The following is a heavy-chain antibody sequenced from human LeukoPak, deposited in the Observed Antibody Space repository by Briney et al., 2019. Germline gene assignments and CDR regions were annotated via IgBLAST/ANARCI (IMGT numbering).Heavy chain of an antibody. D-gene: IGHD2-21*01. CDR1: GGSFSGYY. J-gene: IGHJ4*02. V-gene: IGHV4-34*01. CDR3: ARSEADSPFYY. Sequence: SETLSLTCAVYGGSFSGYYWSWIRQPPGKGLEWIGEINHSRSTNYNPSLTSRVTISVDTSKNQCSLKLSSVTAADTAVYYCARSEADSPFYYWGQGTLGTVSS. CDR2: INHSRST.